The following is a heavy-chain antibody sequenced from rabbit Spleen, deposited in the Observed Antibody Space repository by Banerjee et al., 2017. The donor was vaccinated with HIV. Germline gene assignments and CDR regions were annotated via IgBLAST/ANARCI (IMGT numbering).Heavy chain of an antibody. CDR1: GFDFSSYW. CDR2: IYAGSGTT. D-gene: IGHD1-1*01. J-gene: IGHJ6*01. Sequence: QEQLVESGGGLVQPEGSLTLTCKASGFDFSSYWMCWVRQAPGKGLEWIGCIYAGSGTTYYASWAKGRFTISKASSTTVTLQVTSLTVADTATYFCARDTSSSFSSYGMDLWGPGTLVTVS. CDR3: ARDTSSSFSSYGMDL. V-gene: IGHV1S45*01.